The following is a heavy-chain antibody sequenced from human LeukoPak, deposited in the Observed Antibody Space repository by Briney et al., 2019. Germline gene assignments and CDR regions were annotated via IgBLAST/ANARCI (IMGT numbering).Heavy chain of an antibody. CDR3: AAVYDGAAGYFDL. J-gene: IGHJ2*01. CDR2: ISPILGVN. CDR1: GGTFSTYS. Sequence: ASVKVSCKASGGTFSTYSITWVRQAPGQGLEWMGRISPILGVNYYALKFQGRLTISADKSMFTAYMDLTNVTSEDTAVYYCAAVYDGAAGYFDLWGRGTLITVSS. D-gene: IGHD3-22*01. V-gene: IGHV1-69*02.